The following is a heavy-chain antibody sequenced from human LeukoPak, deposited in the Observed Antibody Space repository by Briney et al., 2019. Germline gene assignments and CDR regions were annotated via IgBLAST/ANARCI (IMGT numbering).Heavy chain of an antibody. Sequence: PGGSLRLSCSASGFTFSSYAMHWVRQAPGRGLEYVSAISSYGGSTYYADSVKDRFIISRDNSKNTLYLQMSSLRAEDTAIYYCVKPRGGVAAAGDFWGQGTLVTVSS. CDR2: ISSYGGST. V-gene: IGHV3-64D*06. CDR1: GFTFSSYA. J-gene: IGHJ4*02. D-gene: IGHD6-13*01. CDR3: VKPRGGVAAAGDF.